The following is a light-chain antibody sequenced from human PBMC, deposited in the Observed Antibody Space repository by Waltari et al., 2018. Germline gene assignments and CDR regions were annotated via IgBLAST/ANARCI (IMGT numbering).Light chain of an antibody. CDR2: GAV. Sequence: DIQMTQSPSALSASVGDRLAITCRASQPISIYLTWYQQIPGKAPNLLIYGAVNLQDGVPSRFTGSGSGTDFTLTISSLHPEDVGTYYCQQSYKAPLTFGQGTKLQIK. J-gene: IGKJ2*01. CDR1: QPISIY. V-gene: IGKV1-39*01. CDR3: QQSYKAPLT.